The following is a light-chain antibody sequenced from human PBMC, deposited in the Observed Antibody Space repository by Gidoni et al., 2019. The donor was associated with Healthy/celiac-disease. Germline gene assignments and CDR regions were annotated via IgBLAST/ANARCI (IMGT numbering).Light chain of an antibody. J-gene: IGLJ3*02. V-gene: IGLV2-8*01. Sequence: QSALTQPPSASGSTGQSGTISCTGTSSDVGGYNYVSWYQQHPGKAPKLMIYEVSKRPSGVPDRFSGSKSGNTASLTVSGLQAEDEADYYCSSYAGSNNFGVFGGGTKLTVL. CDR1: SSDVGGYNY. CDR3: SSYAGSNNFGV. CDR2: EVS.